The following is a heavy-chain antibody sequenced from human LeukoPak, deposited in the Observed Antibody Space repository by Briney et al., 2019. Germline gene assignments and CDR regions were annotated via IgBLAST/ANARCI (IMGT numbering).Heavy chain of an antibody. Sequence: AAVKVSFKASGYTFTGYYRHWVRQAPGQGLEWMGWINPNSGCRNYSHKVQGRGTMTRDTSISTAYMELSRLRSDDTAVYYCARDFRGRGSWFSTNDGFDIWGQGTMVTVSS. V-gene: IGHV1-2*02. CDR1: GYTFTGYY. CDR3: ARDFRGRGSWFSTNDGFDI. CDR2: INPNSGCR. J-gene: IGHJ3*02. D-gene: IGHD2-15*01.